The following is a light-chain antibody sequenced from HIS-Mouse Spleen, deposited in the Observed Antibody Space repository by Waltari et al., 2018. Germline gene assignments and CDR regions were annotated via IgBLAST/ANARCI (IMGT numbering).Light chain of an antibody. V-gene: IGKV1-27*01. CDR3: QKYNSAPRT. CDR1: QGISNY. J-gene: IGKJ1*01. Sequence: EIQMTQSPSSLSASVGDRVNITCRASQGISNYLAWYQQKPGKVPKLLIYAASTLQSGVPSRFSGSGSGTDFTLTISSLQPEDVATYYCQKYNSAPRTFGQGTKVEIK. CDR2: AAS.